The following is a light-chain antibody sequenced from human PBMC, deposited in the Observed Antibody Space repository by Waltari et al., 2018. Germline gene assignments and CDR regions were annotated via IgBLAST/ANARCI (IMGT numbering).Light chain of an antibody. V-gene: IGLV2-14*03. CDR1: SSDIGTYDY. CDR2: DVF. CDR3: CSYTTTNTYV. Sequence: QSALTQPASVSGSPGQSVTISCTGPSSDIGTYDYVSWYRQYPGRVPQVIIYDVFKRPSGLSDRFSGAKSGYMAFLSISGLHSEDEADYYCCSYTTTNTYVFGSGTKVTV. J-gene: IGLJ1*01.